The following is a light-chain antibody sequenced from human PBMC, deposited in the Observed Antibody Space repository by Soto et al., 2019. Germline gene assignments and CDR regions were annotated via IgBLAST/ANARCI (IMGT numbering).Light chain of an antibody. J-gene: IGKJ2*01. CDR3: QQYGSSPPYT. CDR2: GAS. Sequence: EIVLTQSPGTLSLSPGERATLSCRASQSVSSTYLAWYEQKPGQAPRLLLYGASCRATGIPDRFSGSGSGTDFTLTISRLAPEDFAVYYCQQYGSSPPYTFVQGTKLEIK. CDR1: QSVSSTY. V-gene: IGKV3-20*01.